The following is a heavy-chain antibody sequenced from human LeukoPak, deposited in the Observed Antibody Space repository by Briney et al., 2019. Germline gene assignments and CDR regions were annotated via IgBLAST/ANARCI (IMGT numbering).Heavy chain of an antibody. V-gene: IGHV1-8*01. CDR3: ARSPWNWGFGN. Sequence: ASVKVSCKASGYTFTSYDLNWVRQATGQGLKWTGWMSPVSGDTGYAQKFQGRVPMTSKPSIRPAYMELRRLTSEDSAVYYCARSPWNWGFGNWGQGTLGTVSP. CDR2: MSPVSGDT. CDR1: GYTFTSYD. J-gene: IGHJ4*02. D-gene: IGHD7-27*01.